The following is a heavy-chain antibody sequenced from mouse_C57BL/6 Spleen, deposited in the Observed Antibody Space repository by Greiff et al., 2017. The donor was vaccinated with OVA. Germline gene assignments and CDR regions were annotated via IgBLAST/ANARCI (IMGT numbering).Heavy chain of an antibody. D-gene: IGHD2-4*01. CDR3: ARQNDYDWFAY. CDR1: GFTFSSYT. J-gene: IGHJ3*01. V-gene: IGHV5-9*01. CDR2: ISGGGGNT. Sequence: EVQRVESGGGLVKPGGSLKLSCAASGFTFSSYTMSWVRQTPEKRLEWVATISGGGGNTYYPDSVKGRFTISRDNAKNTLYLQMSSLRSEDTALYYCARQNDYDWFAYWGQGTLVTVSA.